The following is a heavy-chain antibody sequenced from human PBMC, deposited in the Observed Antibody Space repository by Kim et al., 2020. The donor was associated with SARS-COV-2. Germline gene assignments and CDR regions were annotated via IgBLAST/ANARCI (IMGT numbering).Heavy chain of an antibody. Sequence: GGSLRLSCAASGFTFSGSAMHWVRQASGKGLEWVGRIRSKANSYATAYAASVKGRFTISRDDSKNTAYLQMNSLKTEDTAVYYCTRSSMGATPRGQGLRPQYYYYGMDVWGQGTTVTVSS. V-gene: IGHV3-73*01. J-gene: IGHJ6*02. CDR2: IRSKANSYAT. CDR3: TRSSMGATPRGQGLRPQYYYYGMDV. CDR1: GFTFSGSA. D-gene: IGHD1-26*01.